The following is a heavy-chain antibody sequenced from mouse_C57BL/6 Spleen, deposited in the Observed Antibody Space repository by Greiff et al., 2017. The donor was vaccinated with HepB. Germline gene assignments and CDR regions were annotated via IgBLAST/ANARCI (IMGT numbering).Heavy chain of an antibody. V-gene: IGHV5-17*01. D-gene: IGHD1-1*01. CDR1: GFTFSDYG. CDR3: ARAFITAWFAY. J-gene: IGHJ3*01. Sequence: EVKLQESGGGLVKPGGSLKLSCAASGFTFSDYGMHWVRQAPEKGLEWVAYISSGSSTIYYADTVKGRFTISRDNAKNTLFLKMTSLRSEDTAMYYCARAFITAWFAYWGQGTLVTVSA. CDR2: ISSGSSTI.